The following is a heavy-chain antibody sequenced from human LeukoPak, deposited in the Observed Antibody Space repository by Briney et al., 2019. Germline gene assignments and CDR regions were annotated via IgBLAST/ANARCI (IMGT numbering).Heavy chain of an antibody. CDR1: GFTFSSYW. CDR3: AKTSVAGPIDY. D-gene: IGHD6-19*01. V-gene: IGHV3-30*18. J-gene: IGHJ4*02. CDR2: ISYDGSNK. Sequence: GGSLRLSCAASGFTFSSYWMSWVRQAPGKGLEWVAVISYDGSNKYYADSVKGRFTISRDNSKNTLYLQMNSLRAEDTAVYYCAKTSVAGPIDYWGQGTLVTVSS.